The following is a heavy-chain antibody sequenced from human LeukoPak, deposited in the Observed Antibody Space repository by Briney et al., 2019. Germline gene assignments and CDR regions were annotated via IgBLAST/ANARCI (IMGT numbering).Heavy chain of an antibody. D-gene: IGHD5-18*01. CDR1: GFTFNTYE. V-gene: IGHV3-48*03. CDR3: ARDLSGVTGYTYGRGIDY. CDR2: ISSSGFTI. J-gene: IGHJ4*02. Sequence: PGGSLRLSCAASGFTFNTYEMTWVRQAPGKGLEWLSYISSSGFTIYYADSVRGRFSISRDNAKTSLYLQMDSLRAEDTAVYYCARDLSGVTGYTYGRGIDYWGQGTLVTVSS.